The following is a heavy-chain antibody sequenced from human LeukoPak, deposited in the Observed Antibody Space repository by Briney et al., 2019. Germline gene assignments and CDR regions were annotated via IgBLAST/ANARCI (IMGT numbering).Heavy chain of an antibody. CDR3: ARGSIAARRDFDY. D-gene: IGHD6-6*01. Sequence: SETLSLTCTVSGGSISSYYWSWIRQPPGKGLEWIGYIYYSGSINYNPSLKSRVTISVDTSKNQFSLKLSSVTAADTAVYYCARGSIAARRDFDYWGQGTLVTVSS. CDR1: GGSISSYY. V-gene: IGHV4-59*01. CDR2: IYYSGSI. J-gene: IGHJ4*02.